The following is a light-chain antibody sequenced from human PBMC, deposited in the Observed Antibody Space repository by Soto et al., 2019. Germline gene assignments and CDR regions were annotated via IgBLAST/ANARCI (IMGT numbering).Light chain of an antibody. V-gene: IGLV2-14*01. J-gene: IGLJ1*01. CDR3: SSYTSSSIYV. CDR2: DVS. Sequence: QSVLTQPASVSGSPGQSITISCTGTSSDVGGYNYVSWYQQHPGKAPKLMIYDVSNRPSGVSNRFSGSKSGNTASLTISGLQVEDEADYYCSSYTSSSIYVFGTGTKVTVL. CDR1: SSDVGGYNY.